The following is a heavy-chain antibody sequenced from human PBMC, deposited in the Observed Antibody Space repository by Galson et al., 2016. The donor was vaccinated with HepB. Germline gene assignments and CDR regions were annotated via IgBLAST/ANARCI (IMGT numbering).Heavy chain of an antibody. Sequence: CAISGDSVSSNIDAWNWIRQSPSRGLEWLGRPYYRSQWYVDYAVSVKSRLNINPATSKNQFSLQLNSVTPEDTALYYCASDSRGWPFDYWGQGTLVTVSS. CDR1: GDSVSSNIDA. CDR2: PYYRSQWYV. D-gene: IGHD6-19*01. CDR3: ASDSRGWPFDY. J-gene: IGHJ4*02. V-gene: IGHV6-1*01.